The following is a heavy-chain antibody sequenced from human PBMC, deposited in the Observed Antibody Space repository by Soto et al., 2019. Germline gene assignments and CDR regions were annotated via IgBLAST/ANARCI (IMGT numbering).Heavy chain of an antibody. CDR1: GGSFSGYH. D-gene: IGHD3-9*01. J-gene: IGHJ6*03. CDR3: ARAVKRYDILTGYYYYYMDV. CDR2: INHGGST. Sequence: SETLSLTCAVYGGSFSGYHWSWIRQPPGKGLEWIGEINHGGSTNYSPSLKSRVTISVDPSENQFSLRLSSVTAADTAVYYCARAVKRYDILTGYYYYYMDVWGKGTTVTISS. V-gene: IGHV4-34*01.